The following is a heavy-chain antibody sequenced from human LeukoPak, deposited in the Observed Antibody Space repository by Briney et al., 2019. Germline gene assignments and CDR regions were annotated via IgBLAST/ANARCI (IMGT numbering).Heavy chain of an antibody. CDR2: LYSDGNT. J-gene: IGHJ4*02. D-gene: IGHD1-14*01. V-gene: IGHV3-53*01. CDR1: GFTVITND. Sequence: GGSLRLSCAASGFTVITNDMTWVRHAPGKGLEWVSVLYSDGNTKYADSVQGRFTISRDNSKNTLYLEMNSLSPDDTAVYYCARGVEPLAANTLAYWGQGTPVTVSS. CDR3: ARGVEPLAANTLAY.